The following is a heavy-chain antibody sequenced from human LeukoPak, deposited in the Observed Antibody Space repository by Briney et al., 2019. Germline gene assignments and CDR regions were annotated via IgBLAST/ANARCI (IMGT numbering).Heavy chain of an antibody. Sequence: ASVKVSCKASGYTFINYGVTWVRQAPGQELEWMGWISASNGNTNYAQKLQGRVTMTTETSTSTAYMELRSLRSDDTAVYYCARALSRGYSGYDYGLGYWGQGTLVTVSS. D-gene: IGHD5-12*01. CDR3: ARALSRGYSGYDYGLGY. J-gene: IGHJ4*02. CDR2: ISASNGNT. V-gene: IGHV1-18*01. CDR1: GYTFINYG.